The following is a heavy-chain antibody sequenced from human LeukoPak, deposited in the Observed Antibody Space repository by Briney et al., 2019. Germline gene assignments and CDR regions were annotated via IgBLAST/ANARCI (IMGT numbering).Heavy chain of an antibody. Sequence: SETLSLTCTVSGGSISIYYWSWIRQPPGKGLEWIGYIYNSGSTYYNPSLKSRVTISVDTSKNQFSLKLSSVTAADTAVYYCASLAVAGLSEGYWGQGTLVIVSS. J-gene: IGHJ4*02. CDR2: IYNSGST. D-gene: IGHD6-19*01. V-gene: IGHV4-59*08. CDR1: GGSISIYY. CDR3: ASLAVAGLSEGY.